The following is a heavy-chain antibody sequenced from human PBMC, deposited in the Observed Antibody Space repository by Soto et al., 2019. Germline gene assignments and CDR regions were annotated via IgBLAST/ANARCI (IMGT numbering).Heavy chain of an antibody. V-gene: IGHV1-24*01. CDR2: FDPEDGET. CDR1: GYTLTELS. CDR3: AIRGGGYEGRRLGRTPRVWFNP. J-gene: IGHJ5*02. D-gene: IGHD5-12*01. Sequence: ASVKVSCKVSGYTLTELSMNWVRQAPGKGLEWMGGFDPEDGETIYAQKFQGRVTMTEDTSTDTAYMELSSLRSEDTAVYYCAIRGGGYEGRRLGRTPRVWFNPWGQGTLVTVSS.